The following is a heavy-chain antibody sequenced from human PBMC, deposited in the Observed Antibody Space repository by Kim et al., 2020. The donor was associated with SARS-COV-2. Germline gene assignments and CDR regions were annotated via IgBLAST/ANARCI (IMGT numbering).Heavy chain of an antibody. CDR1: GFTFSSYG. Sequence: GGSLRLSCAASGFTFSSYGMHWVRQAPGKGLEWVAVIWYDGSNKYYADSVKGRFTISRDNSKNTLYLQMNSLRAEDTAVYYCARDLKYYDILTGYYPPQGGYYHHGMEVWGQGTTVTVS. V-gene: IGHV3-33*01. J-gene: IGHJ6*02. CDR2: IWYDGSNK. CDR3: ARDLKYYDILTGYYPPQGGYYHHGMEV. D-gene: IGHD3-9*01.